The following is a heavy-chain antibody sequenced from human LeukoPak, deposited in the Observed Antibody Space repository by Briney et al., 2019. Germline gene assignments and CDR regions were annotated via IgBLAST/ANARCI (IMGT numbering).Heavy chain of an antibody. V-gene: IGHV3-72*01. CDR3: ARDEVGYCSRTTCYGFDH. CDR1: GFTFSDHY. D-gene: IGHD2-2*01. J-gene: IGHJ4*02. Sequence: GGSLRLSCAASGFTFSDHYMDWVRQAPGKGLEWVGRSRNKANSHTTEYAASVKGRFTISRDDSKNSLYLQMNSPKTEDTAVYYCARDEVGYCSRTTCYGFDHWGQGSLVTVSS. CDR2: SRNKANSHTT.